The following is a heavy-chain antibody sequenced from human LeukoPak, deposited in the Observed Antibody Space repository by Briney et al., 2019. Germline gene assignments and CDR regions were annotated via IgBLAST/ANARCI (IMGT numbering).Heavy chain of an antibody. CDR3: ARDRGGYYGSGTKFDP. V-gene: IGHV4-31*03. J-gene: IGHJ5*02. CDR1: GGSISSGGYY. D-gene: IGHD3-10*01. CDR2: IYYSGST. Sequence: PSQTLSLTCTVSGGSISSGGYYWSWIRQHPGKGLEWIGYIYYSGSTYYNPSLKSRVTISVDTSKNQFSLKLSSVTAADTAAYYCARDRGGYYGSGTKFDPWGQGTLVTVSS.